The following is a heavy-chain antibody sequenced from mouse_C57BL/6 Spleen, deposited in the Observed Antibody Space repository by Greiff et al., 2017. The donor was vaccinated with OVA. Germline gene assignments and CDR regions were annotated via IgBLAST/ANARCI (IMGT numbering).Heavy chain of an antibody. CDR1: GYTFTAYT. CDR2: FSPGSGSI. Sequence: LVKPGASVTLSCKASGYTFTAYTIHWVKQRSGQGLEWIGWFSPGSGSIKYNEKFKDKATLTADKSSSTVYMELSRLTSEGAAVYFCARHEDDYDGVYFDYWGQGTTLTVSS. CDR3: ARHEDDYDGVYFDY. D-gene: IGHD2-4*01. J-gene: IGHJ2*01. V-gene: IGHV1-62-2*01.